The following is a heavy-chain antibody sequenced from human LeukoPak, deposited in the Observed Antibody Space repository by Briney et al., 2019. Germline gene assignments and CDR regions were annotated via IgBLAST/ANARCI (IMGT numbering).Heavy chain of an antibody. V-gene: IGHV3-48*04. J-gene: IGHJ4*02. D-gene: IGHD2-2*01. CDR1: GFTFSSHS. Sequence: PGGSLRLSCAASGFTFSSHSMNWVRQTPGKGLEWVSYISRSSTTIYYADSVKGRFTISRDNAKNSLYLQMNSLRAEDTALYYCAREGVVPAATIAFDYWGQGTLVTVSS. CDR2: ISRSSTTI. CDR3: AREGVVPAATIAFDY.